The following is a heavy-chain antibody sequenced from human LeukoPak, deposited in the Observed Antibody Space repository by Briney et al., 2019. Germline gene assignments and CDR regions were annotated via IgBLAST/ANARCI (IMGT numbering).Heavy chain of an antibody. CDR1: GFTVSSNY. CDR3: ARDRYCSGGSCYSNWFDP. D-gene: IGHD2-15*01. CDR2: IYSGGST. Sequence: GRSLRRSCAPSGFTVSSNYMSCVRHAPGKGLEWVSVIYSGGSTYYADSVKGRITISRDNSKNTLYLQMNSLRAEDTAVYYCARDRYCSGGSCYSNWFDPWGQGTLVTVSS. V-gene: IGHV3-66*01. J-gene: IGHJ5*02.